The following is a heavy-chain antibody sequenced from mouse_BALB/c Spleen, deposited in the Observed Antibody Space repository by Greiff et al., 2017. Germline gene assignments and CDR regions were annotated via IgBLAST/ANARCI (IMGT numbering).Heavy chain of an antibody. J-gene: IGHJ4*01. V-gene: IGHV1-9*01. CDR3: ARSLFTTALDY. CDR2: ILPGSGST. D-gene: IGHD1-1*01. Sequence: VNVVESGAELMKPGASVKISCKATGYTFSSYWIEWVKQRPGHGLEWIGEILPGSGSTNYNEKFKGKATFTADTSSNTAYMQLSSLTSEDSAVYYCARSLFTTALDYWGQGTSVTVSS. CDR1: GYTFSSYW.